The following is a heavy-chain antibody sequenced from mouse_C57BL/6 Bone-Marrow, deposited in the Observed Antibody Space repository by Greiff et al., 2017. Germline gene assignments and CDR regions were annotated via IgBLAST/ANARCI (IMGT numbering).Heavy chain of an antibody. Sequence: VQLQESGGGLVKPGGSLKLSCAASGFTFSSYAMSWVRQTPEKRLEWVATISDGGSYTYYPDNVKGRFTISRDNAKNNLYLQMSHLKSEDTAMYYCARAIYYSFDYWGQGTTLTVSS. CDR3: ARAIYYSFDY. CDR2: ISDGGSYT. CDR1: GFTFSSYA. V-gene: IGHV5-4*01. D-gene: IGHD1-1*01. J-gene: IGHJ2*01.